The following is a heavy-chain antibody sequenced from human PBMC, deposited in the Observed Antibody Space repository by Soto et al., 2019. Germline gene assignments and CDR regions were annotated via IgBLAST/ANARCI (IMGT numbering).Heavy chain of an antibody. Sequence: PSETLSLTCAVSGGSISSGGYSWSWIRQPPGKGLEWIGYIYHSGSTYYNPSLKSRVTISVDRSKNQFSLKLSSVTAADTAVYYCAGARDSGSYYFDYWGQGTLVTVSS. V-gene: IGHV4-30-2*01. CDR2: IYHSGST. CDR3: AGARDSGSYYFDY. J-gene: IGHJ4*02. D-gene: IGHD1-26*01. CDR1: GGSISSGGYS.